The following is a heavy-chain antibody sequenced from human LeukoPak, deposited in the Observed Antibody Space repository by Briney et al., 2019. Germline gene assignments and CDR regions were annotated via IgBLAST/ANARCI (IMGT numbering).Heavy chain of an antibody. Sequence: PSETLSLTCTVSGGSISSNNYYWGWIRQPPGKGLQWIGSMYYSGSPYYNPSLKSRVTISVETSKNQFSLKLSSVTAADTAVYYCARLTYGDQLFDSWGQGTLVTVSS. CDR3: ARLTYGDQLFDS. J-gene: IGHJ4*02. CDR2: MYYSGSP. D-gene: IGHD4-17*01. CDR1: GGSISSNNYY. V-gene: IGHV4-39*01.